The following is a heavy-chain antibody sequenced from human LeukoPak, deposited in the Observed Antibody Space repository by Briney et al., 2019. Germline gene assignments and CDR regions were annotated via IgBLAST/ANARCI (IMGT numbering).Heavy chain of an antibody. CDR2: ISANSGNT. Sequence: ASVKVSCKPSGYTFTDNGISWVRQAPGEGLEWMGWISANSGNTKYAQRFQGRVTVTTETPSSTVYMELRSLRSDDTAVYYCARDKNYRFDYWGQGTLVTVPS. CDR3: ARDKNYRFDY. D-gene: IGHD5-24*01. J-gene: IGHJ4*02. V-gene: IGHV1-18*01. CDR1: GYTFTDNG.